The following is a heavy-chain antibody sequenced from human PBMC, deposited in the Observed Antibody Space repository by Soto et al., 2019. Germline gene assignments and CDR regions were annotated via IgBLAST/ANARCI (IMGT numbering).Heavy chain of an antibody. D-gene: IGHD1-26*01. CDR2: IKRKTDGGTT. CDR3: TTLVPREWELPYYYYGMDV. J-gene: IGHJ6*02. Sequence: VQLVESGGRLVKPGGSLRLSCAASGFTFSNAWMNWVRQAPGKGLEWVGRIKRKTDGGTTDYAAPVKGRFTISRDDSINTLYLQMNSLKTEDTAVYYCTTLVPREWELPYYYYGMDVWGQGTTVTVSS. CDR1: GFTFSNAW. V-gene: IGHV3-15*07.